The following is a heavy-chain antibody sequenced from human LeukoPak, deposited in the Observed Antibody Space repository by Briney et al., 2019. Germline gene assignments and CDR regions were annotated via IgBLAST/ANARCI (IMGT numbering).Heavy chain of an antibody. J-gene: IGHJ4*02. CDR2: INHSGRT. Sequence: SETLSLTCAVSGESFSDYYWTWIRQSPQKGLEWIGEINHSGRTYYNPSLKSRVTISVDTSKNQFSLMLTSMTAADAAVYYCARAQVLWFGKLSVPQSFDHWGQGTLVTVSS. CDR3: ARAQVLWFGKLSVPQSFDH. V-gene: IGHV4-34*01. D-gene: IGHD3-10*01. CDR1: GESFSDYY.